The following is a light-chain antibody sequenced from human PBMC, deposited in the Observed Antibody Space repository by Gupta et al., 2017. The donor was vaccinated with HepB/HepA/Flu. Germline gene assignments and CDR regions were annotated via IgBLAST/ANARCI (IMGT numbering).Light chain of an antibody. J-gene: IGLJ3*02. V-gene: IGLV2-14*03. CDR3: CCSYGARDGPWV. Sequence: QSALTQPASVSGSPGQSIIISCAGTRGDIGDHNYVSWFPQHPGKTPKLVIYGVTNRPSGVSNRFSGSKSGNTASLTISGLQPEDEADYYYCCSYGARDGPWVFGGGTKVTVL. CDR1: RGDIGDHNY. CDR2: GVT.